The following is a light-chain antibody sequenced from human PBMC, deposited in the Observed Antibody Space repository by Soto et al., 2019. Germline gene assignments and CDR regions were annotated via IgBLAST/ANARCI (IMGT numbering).Light chain of an antibody. V-gene: IGLV2-18*02. Sequence: QSVLTQPASVSGSPGQSITISCTRTSSDIGRYNRVSGYQQPPGTAPKHTMYEFNHRPSSVPDRFTGSKSGNTASLTITVLHAEDEADYYCNSFTTSSTYVFGTGTKVTV. CDR3: NSFTTSSTYV. CDR2: EFN. CDR1: SSDIGRYNR. J-gene: IGLJ1*01.